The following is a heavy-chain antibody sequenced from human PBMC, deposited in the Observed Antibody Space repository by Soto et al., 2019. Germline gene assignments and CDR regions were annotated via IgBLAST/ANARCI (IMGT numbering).Heavy chain of an antibody. Sequence: VQLVESGGGVVQPGRSLRLSCAASGFTFSDYAMQWVRQAPGKGLEWVAVVSHDGRNTHYADSLKGRFTISRDSSKNTVSLEMTSLRAEDTAVYYCAKGGRQWLFTSDFNYWGQGALVTVSS. CDR1: GFTFSDYA. CDR2: VSHDGRNT. CDR3: AKGGRQWLFTSDFNY. D-gene: IGHD6-19*01. J-gene: IGHJ4*02. V-gene: IGHV3-30*18.